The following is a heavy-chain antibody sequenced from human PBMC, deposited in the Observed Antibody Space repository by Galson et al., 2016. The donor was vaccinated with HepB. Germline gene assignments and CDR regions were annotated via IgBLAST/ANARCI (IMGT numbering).Heavy chain of an antibody. CDR1: GYTFTKYA. Sequence: SVKVSCKASGYTFTKYAMNWVRQAPGQGLEWMGWINAGTGNTKYSQKFQGRVTITRDTSASTAYMDLNSLTSEDTAVYYCAREHDSLTGYSLDYWGQGTLVTVSS. CDR3: AREHDSLTGYSLDY. V-gene: IGHV1-3*01. D-gene: IGHD3-9*01. CDR2: INAGTGNT. J-gene: IGHJ4*02.